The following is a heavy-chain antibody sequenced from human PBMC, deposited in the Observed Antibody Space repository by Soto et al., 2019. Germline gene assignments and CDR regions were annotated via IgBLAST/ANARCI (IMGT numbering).Heavy chain of an antibody. D-gene: IGHD4-17*01. V-gene: IGHV5-10-1*01. CDR2: IDPSDSYT. Sequence: PGESVKISCNGSGYSFTSYWISWVRQMPGKGLEWMGRIDPSDSYTNYSPSFQGHVTISADKSISTAYLQWSSLKASDTAMYYCATVTNYYYYYGMDVWGQGTTVTVSS. CDR3: ATVTNYYYYYGMDV. CDR1: GYSFTSYW. J-gene: IGHJ6*02.